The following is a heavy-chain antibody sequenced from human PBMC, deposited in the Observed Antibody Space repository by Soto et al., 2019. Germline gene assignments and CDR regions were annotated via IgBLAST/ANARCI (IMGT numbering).Heavy chain of an antibody. CDR1: GYTFTSYY. J-gene: IGHJ4*02. D-gene: IGHD3-3*01. CDR3: ARDPPCDFWSGYPRPRFFY. V-gene: IGHV1-46*03. CDR2: INPSGGST. Sequence: ASVKVSCKASGYTFTSYYMHWVRQAPGQGLEWMGIINPSGGSTSYAQKFQGRVTMTRDTSTSTVYMELSSLRSEDTAVYYCARDPPCDFWSGYPRPRFFYWGQGTLVTVSS.